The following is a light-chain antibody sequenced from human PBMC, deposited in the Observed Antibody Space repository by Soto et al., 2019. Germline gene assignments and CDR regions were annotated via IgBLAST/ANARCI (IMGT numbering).Light chain of an antibody. Sequence: DIQMTQSPSTLSASVGDRVTITCRASQSISSWLAWYQQKPGKAHKLLIYKASSLESGLPSRFLGSGSGTEITLTISSLQPDDFATYYFQGRFTFGPGTKVDIK. J-gene: IGKJ3*01. CDR3: QGRFT. V-gene: IGKV1-5*03. CDR2: KAS. CDR1: QSISSW.